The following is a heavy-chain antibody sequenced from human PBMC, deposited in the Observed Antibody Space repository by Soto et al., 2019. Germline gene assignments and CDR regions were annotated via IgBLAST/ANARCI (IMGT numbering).Heavy chain of an antibody. CDR2: IYYSGSP. Sequence: SETLSLTCTVSGGSIRSSSYYWGWIRQPPGKGPEWIGNIYYSGSPNYNPSLKSRVTISVDTSKNQFSLKLSSVTAADTAVYYCARQGYSSGWPNWFDPWGQGTLVTVSS. CDR1: GGSIRSSSYY. J-gene: IGHJ5*02. D-gene: IGHD6-19*01. V-gene: IGHV4-39*01. CDR3: ARQGYSSGWPNWFDP.